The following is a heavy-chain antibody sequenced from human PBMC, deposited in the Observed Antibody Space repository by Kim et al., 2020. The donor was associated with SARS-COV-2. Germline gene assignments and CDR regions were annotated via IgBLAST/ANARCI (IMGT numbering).Heavy chain of an antibody. Sequence: GGSLRLSCAASGFTFSSYAMHWVRQAPGKGLEWVAFISYDGSNKYYADSVKGRFTISRDNSKNTLYLQMNSLRAEDTAVYYCARDADPGEKESWSAFDIWGQGTMVTVSS. CDR3: ARDADPGEKESWSAFDI. D-gene: IGHD7-27*01. CDR2: ISYDGSNK. V-gene: IGHV3-30*04. J-gene: IGHJ3*02. CDR1: GFTFSSYA.